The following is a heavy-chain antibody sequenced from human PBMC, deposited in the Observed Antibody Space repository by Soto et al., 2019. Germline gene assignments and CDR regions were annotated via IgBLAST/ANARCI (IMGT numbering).Heavy chain of an antibody. CDR2: ISSSSSYI. CDR3: ATDRSSAGWFDP. V-gene: IGHV3-21*01. CDR1: GFTFSGYS. J-gene: IGHJ5*02. Sequence: GGSLRLSCAASGFTFSGYSMNWVRQAPGKGLEWVSSISSSSSYIYSADSVKGRFTISRDNAKNSLYLQMNSLRVEDTAVYYCATDRSSAGWFDPWGQGTLVTVSS. D-gene: IGHD3-10*01.